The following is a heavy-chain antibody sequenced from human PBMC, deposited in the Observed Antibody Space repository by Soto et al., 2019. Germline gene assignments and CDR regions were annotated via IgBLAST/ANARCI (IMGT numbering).Heavy chain of an antibody. Sequence: KASETLSLTCTVSGGSISSGGYYWSWIRQHPGKGLEWIGYIYYSGSTYYNPSLKSRVTISVDTSKNQFSLKLSSVTAADTAVYYCARWEYSSKSPDRYNWFDPWGQGTLVTVSS. J-gene: IGHJ5*02. D-gene: IGHD6-6*01. CDR1: GGSISSGGYY. CDR2: IYYSGST. CDR3: ARWEYSSKSPDRYNWFDP. V-gene: IGHV4-31*03.